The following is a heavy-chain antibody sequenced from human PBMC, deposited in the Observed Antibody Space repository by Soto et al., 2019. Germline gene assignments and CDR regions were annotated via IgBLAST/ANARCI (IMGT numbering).Heavy chain of an antibody. V-gene: IGHV4-39*01. D-gene: IGHD6-25*01. CDR1: GGSISSSSYY. CDR3: ARRVRLHNWFDP. J-gene: IGHJ5*02. CDR2: IYYSGST. Sequence: QLQLQESGPGLVKPSETLSLTCTVSGGSISSSSYYWGWIRQPPGKGLEWIGSIYYSGSTYYNPSLKSRVTISVDTSKNQFSLKLSSVTAADTAVYYCARRVRLHNWFDPWGQGTLVTVSS.